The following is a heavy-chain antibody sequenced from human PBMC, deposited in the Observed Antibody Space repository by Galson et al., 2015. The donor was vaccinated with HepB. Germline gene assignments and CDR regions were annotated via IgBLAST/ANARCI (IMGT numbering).Heavy chain of an antibody. CDR2: INHSGST. J-gene: IGHJ5*02. V-gene: IGHV4-34*01. Sequence: SETLSLTCAVYGGSFSGYYWSWIRQPPGKGLEWIGEINHSGSTNYNPSLKSRVTISVDTSKNQFSLKLSSVTAADTAVYYCAKRLERRYYWFDPWGQGTLVTVSS. D-gene: IGHD1-1*01. CDR1: GGSFSGYY. CDR3: AKRLERRYYWFDP.